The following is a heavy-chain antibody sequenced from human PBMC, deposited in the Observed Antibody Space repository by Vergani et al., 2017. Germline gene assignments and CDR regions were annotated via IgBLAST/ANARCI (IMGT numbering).Heavy chain of an antibody. J-gene: IGHJ2*01. CDR3: ARDRDYGGRRRYFDL. D-gene: IGHD4-23*01. Sequence: QVQLVQSGAEVKKPGSSVKVSCKASGGTFSSYAISWVRQAPGQGLEWMGRIIPILGIANYAHKFQGRVTITADKSTSTAYMELSSLRSEDTAVYYCARDRDYGGRRRYFDLWGRGTLVTVSS. V-gene: IGHV1-69*04. CDR2: IIPILGIA. CDR1: GGTFSSYA.